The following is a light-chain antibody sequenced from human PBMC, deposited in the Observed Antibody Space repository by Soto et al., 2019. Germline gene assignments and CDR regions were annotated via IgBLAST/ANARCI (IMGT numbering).Light chain of an antibody. Sequence: EIVMTQSPATLSVSPGETATLSCRARQSGANHLAWYQHKPGQAPGLLIYDGSRRVTGILARFSGSGSGKDFTLPLRRAGPEDSAVYFCQQRAGSSTFGQGTRLEI. V-gene: IGKV3-11*01. CDR3: QQRAGSST. J-gene: IGKJ5*01. CDR1: QSGANH. CDR2: DGS.